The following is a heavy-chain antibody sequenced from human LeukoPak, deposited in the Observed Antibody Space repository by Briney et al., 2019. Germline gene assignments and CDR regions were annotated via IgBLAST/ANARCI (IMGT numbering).Heavy chain of an antibody. D-gene: IGHD2-15*01. J-gene: IGHJ6*02. CDR3: ARDIVVVVAATHYYYYYGMDV. V-gene: IGHV4-39*07. Sequence: SETLSLTCAVSGASISSGTYSWGWMRQPPGKGLEWIGEINHSGSTNYNPSLKSRVTISVDTSKNQFSLKLSSVTAADTAVYYCARDIVVVVAATHYYYYYGMDVWGQGTTVTVSS. CDR1: GASISSGTYS. CDR2: INHSGST.